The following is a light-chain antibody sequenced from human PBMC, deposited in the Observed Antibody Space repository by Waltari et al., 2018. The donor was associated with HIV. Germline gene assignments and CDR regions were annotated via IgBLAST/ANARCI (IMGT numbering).Light chain of an antibody. J-gene: IGKJ4*01. Sequence: DMQMTQSPSSVSASVGDRVTITCRASQDISSWLAWYQQKPGRAPRLLIFAASSLQVGVPSRFRGGGSGTDFTLTTTRLQPEDVATYYCQQANSFRPLSFGGGTRVDLK. CDR3: QQANSFRPLS. CDR2: AAS. V-gene: IGKV1-12*01. CDR1: QDISSW.